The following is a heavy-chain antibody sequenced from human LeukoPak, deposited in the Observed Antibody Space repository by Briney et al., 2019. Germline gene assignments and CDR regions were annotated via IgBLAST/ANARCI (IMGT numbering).Heavy chain of an antibody. Sequence: GGSLRLSCAASGFTFSSYSMNWVRQAPGKGLEWVANIKQDGSEKYYVDSVKGRFTISRDNAKNSLYLQMNSLRAEDTAVYYCARVLRGYRTFDPWGQGTLVTVSS. J-gene: IGHJ5*02. CDR2: IKQDGSEK. CDR1: GFTFSSYS. D-gene: IGHD1-14*01. V-gene: IGHV3-7*01. CDR3: ARVLRGYRTFDP.